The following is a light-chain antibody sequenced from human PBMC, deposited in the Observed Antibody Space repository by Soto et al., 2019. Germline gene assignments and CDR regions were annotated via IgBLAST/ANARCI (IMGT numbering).Light chain of an antibody. Sequence: DIQMTQFPSSLSASVGDRVTITCQASQDIRKYLNWYQQKPGRAPNLLIYGASNLETGVPSRFSGSGYGTDFTFTISSLQPEDIATYYCQHYDNLPPFTFGPGTKVAIK. CDR1: QDIRKY. CDR2: GAS. J-gene: IGKJ3*01. CDR3: QHYDNLPPFT. V-gene: IGKV1-33*01.